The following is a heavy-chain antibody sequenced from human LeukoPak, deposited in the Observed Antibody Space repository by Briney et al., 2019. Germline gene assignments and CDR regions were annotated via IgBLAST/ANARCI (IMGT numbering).Heavy chain of an antibody. CDR2: IIPIFGTA. D-gene: IGHD3-22*01. CDR1: GGTFSSYA. J-gene: IGHJ4*02. Sequence: ASVTVSCKASGGTFSSYAISWVRQAPGQGLEWMGGIIPIFGTANYAQKFQGRVTITTDESTSTAYMELSSLRSEDTAVYYCARAEVYYYDSSGYSEHFDYWGQGTLVTVSS. V-gene: IGHV1-69*05. CDR3: ARAEVYYYDSSGYSEHFDY.